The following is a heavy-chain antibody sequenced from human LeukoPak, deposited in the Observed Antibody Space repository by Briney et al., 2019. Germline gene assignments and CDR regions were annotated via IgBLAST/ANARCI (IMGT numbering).Heavy chain of an antibody. Sequence: PSETLSLTCTVSGGSISSYYWSWVRQPAGKGLEWIGRTSTSGSTKYNSSLKSRVTMSVDTSKNQFSLKLSSVTAADTAVYYCARDWDYWGQGTLVTVSS. CDR3: ARDWDY. CDR2: TSTSGST. CDR1: GGSISSYY. V-gene: IGHV4-4*07. J-gene: IGHJ4*02.